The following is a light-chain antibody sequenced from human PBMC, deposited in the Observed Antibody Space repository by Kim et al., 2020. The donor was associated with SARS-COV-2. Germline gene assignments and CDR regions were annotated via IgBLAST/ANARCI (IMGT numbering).Light chain of an antibody. Sequence: PGQPITISCTGTNSDVGDYNYVSWYQQHPGKAPKLMIYDVSNRPSGVSNRFSGSKSGNTASLTISGLQAEDEADYYCSSYTSSSTVFGGGTQLTVL. CDR1: NSDVGDYNY. CDR2: DVS. V-gene: IGLV2-14*03. CDR3: SSYTSSSTV. J-gene: IGLJ2*01.